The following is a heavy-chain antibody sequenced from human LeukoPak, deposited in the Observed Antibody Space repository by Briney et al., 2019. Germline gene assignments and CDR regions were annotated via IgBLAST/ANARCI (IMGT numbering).Heavy chain of an antibody. CDR2: ISGSGSST. CDR3: APDPNKWLRNY. CDR1: GFTFSSYA. Sequence: QSGGSLRLSGAASGFTFSSYAMSGFRKAPGKGRKWISTISGSGSSTDFADSVKGRFTISRDNSKNTLNLQMNNLRAEDTAIYYCAPDPNKWLRNYWGQGTLVTVSS. J-gene: IGHJ4*02. V-gene: IGHV3-23*01. D-gene: IGHD5-12*01.